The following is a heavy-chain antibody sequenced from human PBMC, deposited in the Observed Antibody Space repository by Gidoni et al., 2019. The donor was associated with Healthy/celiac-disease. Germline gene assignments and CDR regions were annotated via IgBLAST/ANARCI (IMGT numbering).Heavy chain of an antibody. D-gene: IGHD6-13*01. CDR3: AKGRSSSWSPFDY. V-gene: IGHV3-30*18. J-gene: IGHJ4*02. CDR2: ISYDGSNK. Sequence: QVQLVESGGGVVQPGRSLRLSCAASGFTFSSYGMPWVRQAPGKGLEWVAVISYDGSNKYYADSVKGRFTISRDNSKNTLYLQMNSLRAEDTAVYYCAKGRSSSWSPFDYWGQGTLVTVSS. CDR1: GFTFSSYG.